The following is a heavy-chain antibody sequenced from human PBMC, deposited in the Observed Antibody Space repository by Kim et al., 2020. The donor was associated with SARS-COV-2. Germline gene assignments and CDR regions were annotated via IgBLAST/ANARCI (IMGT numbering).Heavy chain of an antibody. V-gene: IGHV3-74*01. CDR1: GFTFSSYW. CDR3: ARGHEM. Sequence: GGSLRLSCVVSGFTFSSYWMHWVRQAPGKGLVLVSGISGDGRNTGYVDSMKGRFTITRDNAKNTLYLQMNSLRVDDTGVYFCARGHEMWGQGTRVTVSS. CDR2: ISGDGRNT. J-gene: IGHJ3*02.